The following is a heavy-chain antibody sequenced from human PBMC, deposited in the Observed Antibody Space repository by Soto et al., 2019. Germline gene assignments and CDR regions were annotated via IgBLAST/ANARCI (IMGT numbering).Heavy chain of an antibody. J-gene: IGHJ4*02. CDR3: AKEKDYDYVWGSSRYTSDY. CDR1: GFTFSGYA. Sequence: VGSLRLSCAASGFTFSGYAMSWVRQAPGKGLEWVSGLSGSGGTLYADSVKGRFTISRDNSKSTLYLQMNSLRAEDAAIYYCAKEKDYDYVWGSSRYTSDYWGQRTLVTVSS. V-gene: IGHV3-23*01. CDR2: LSGSGGT. D-gene: IGHD3-16*02.